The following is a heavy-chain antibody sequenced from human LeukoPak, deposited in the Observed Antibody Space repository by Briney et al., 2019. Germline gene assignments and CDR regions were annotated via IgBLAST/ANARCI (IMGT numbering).Heavy chain of an antibody. CDR1: GYSFTSYW. Sequence: GEPLKISCKGSGYSFTSYWIGWVRQMPGKGLEWMGIIYPGDSDTRYSPSFQGQVTISADKSISTAYLQWSSLKASDTAMYYCARVYDYVWGSYRSSLDYWGQGTLVTVSS. V-gene: IGHV5-51*01. CDR2: IYPGDSDT. CDR3: ARVYDYVWGSYRSSLDY. D-gene: IGHD3-16*02. J-gene: IGHJ4*02.